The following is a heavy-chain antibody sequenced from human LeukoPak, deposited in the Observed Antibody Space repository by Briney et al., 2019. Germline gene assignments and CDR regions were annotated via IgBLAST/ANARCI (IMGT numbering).Heavy chain of an antibody. CDR2: INPNSGGT. CDR3: ARDAATTVVYYGMDV. D-gene: IGHD4-17*01. Sequence: ASVKVSCKASGYTFTGYYMHWVRQAPGQGLEWMGRINPNSGGTNYAQKFQGRVTMTRDTSISTAYMELSRLRSDDTAVYYCARDAATTVVYYGMDVWGQGTTVTVSS. CDR1: GYTFTGYY. J-gene: IGHJ6*02. V-gene: IGHV1-2*06.